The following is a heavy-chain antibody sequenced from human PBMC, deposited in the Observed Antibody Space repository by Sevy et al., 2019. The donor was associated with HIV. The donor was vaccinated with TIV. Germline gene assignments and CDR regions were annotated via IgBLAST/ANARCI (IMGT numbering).Heavy chain of an antibody. CDR3: ATDRLSYYGSGPADY. Sequence: ASVKVSCKASRFTLTGYYIHWMRKAPGQGFEWMGRITPNTGGSNCAQKFQGRITLTANTSVNAGYMELSGLTSDDTAVYYCATDRLSYYGSGPADYWGQGTLVTVSS. V-gene: IGHV1-2*06. CDR1: RFTLTGYY. CDR2: ITPNTGGS. J-gene: IGHJ4*02. D-gene: IGHD3-10*01.